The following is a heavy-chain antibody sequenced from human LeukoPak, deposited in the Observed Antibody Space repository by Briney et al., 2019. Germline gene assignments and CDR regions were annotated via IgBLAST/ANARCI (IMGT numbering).Heavy chain of an antibody. D-gene: IGHD5-18*01. J-gene: IGHJ6*02. CDR2: IRYDGSNK. CDR1: GFTFSSYG. Sequence: GGSLRLSCAASGFTFSSYGMHWVRQAPGKGLEWVAFIRYDGSNKYYADSVKGRFTISRDNSKNTLYLQMNSLRAEDTAVYYCAKDSPDTAMGYYYYYGMDVWGQGTTVTVSS. CDR3: AKDSPDTAMGYYYYYGMDV. V-gene: IGHV3-30*02.